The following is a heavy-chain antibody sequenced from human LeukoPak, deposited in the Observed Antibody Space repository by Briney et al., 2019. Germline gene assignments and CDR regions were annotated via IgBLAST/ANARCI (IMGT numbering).Heavy chain of an antibody. CDR1: GGSISSSSYY. D-gene: IGHD3-16*01. CDR3: ARHEPWGSFDY. V-gene: IGHV4-39*01. CDR2: FCYSRNT. J-gene: IGHJ4*02. Sequence: NPSETLSLTCTVSGGSISSSSYYWGWIRQPPGKGLEWIGSFCYSRNTQYNASLKSRVTISVDTSKNQVSLKLSSVTAADTAMYYCARHEPWGSFDYWGQGTLGTVSS.